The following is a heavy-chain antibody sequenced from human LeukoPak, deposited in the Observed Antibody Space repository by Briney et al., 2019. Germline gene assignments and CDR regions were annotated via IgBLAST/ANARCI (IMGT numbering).Heavy chain of an antibody. CDR2: IYYSGST. J-gene: IGHJ1*01. CDR3: ARGLFGYCSSTRCPEYFQH. Sequence: SETLSLTCTVSGGSICSYYWSWIRQPPGKGLEWIGYIYYSGSTNYNPSLKSRVTISVDTSKNQFSLKLSSVTAADTAVYYCARGLFGYCSSTRCPEYFQHWGQGTLVTVSS. CDR1: GGSICSYY. V-gene: IGHV4-59*12. D-gene: IGHD2-2*03.